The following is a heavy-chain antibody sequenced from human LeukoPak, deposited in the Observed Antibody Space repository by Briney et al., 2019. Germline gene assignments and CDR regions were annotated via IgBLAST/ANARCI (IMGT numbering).Heavy chain of an antibody. V-gene: IGHV3-23*01. D-gene: IGHD6-13*01. J-gene: IGHJ4*02. CDR3: AKGEAAAAGGFDY. CDR1: GFTVNNYV. CDR2: SRGRDFRT. Sequence: GGSLRLSCAASGFTVNNYVMSLVRQATGKGLEWVSASRGRDFRTYYADSVKGRFTISSDSAKNTLYLEMSGLRAEDTAMYFCAKGEAAAAGGFDYWGQGALVTVSS.